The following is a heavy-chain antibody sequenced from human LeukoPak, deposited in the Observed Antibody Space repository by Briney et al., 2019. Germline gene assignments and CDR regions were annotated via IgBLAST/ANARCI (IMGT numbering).Heavy chain of an antibody. CDR1: GLTFSSYP. D-gene: IGHD1-1*01. CDR2: ISVNGGSK. CDR3: ARPRAPYNNHHSHFYMDA. J-gene: IGHJ6*03. V-gene: IGHV3-64*02. Sequence: PGGSLTLACRASGLTFSSYPMVWVRQTQGKGLEFVSGISVNGGSKYYADSVEGRFTVSRDSSKNTLFLQLGSLRPDDTAVYYCARPRAPYNNHHSHFYMDAWGKGTTVVVSS.